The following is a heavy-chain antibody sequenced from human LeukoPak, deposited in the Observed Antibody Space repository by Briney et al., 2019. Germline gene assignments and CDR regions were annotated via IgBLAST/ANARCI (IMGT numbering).Heavy chain of an antibody. Sequence: ASVKVSCRASGYTFSSYAVVWLRQAPGQGLEWMGWITSSNGKTKFAQKFQARVTMTTETSTSTAYMELRSLRSDDTAVYFCARDMYRSGRVPFDYWGQGTLVTVSS. CDR1: GYTFSSYA. CDR2: ITSSNGKT. D-gene: IGHD6-19*01. V-gene: IGHV1-18*04. J-gene: IGHJ4*02. CDR3: ARDMYRSGRVPFDY.